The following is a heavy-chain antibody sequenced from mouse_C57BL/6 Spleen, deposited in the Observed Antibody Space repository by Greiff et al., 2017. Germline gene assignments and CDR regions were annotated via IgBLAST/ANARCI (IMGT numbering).Heavy chain of an antibody. D-gene: IGHD1-1*01. CDR1: GYTFTDYY. Sequence: EVKLMESGPVLVKPGASVKMSCKASGYTFTDYYMNWVKQSHGKGLEWIGVINPYNGGTSYNQKFKGKATLTVDKSSSPAYMELNSLTSEDSAVYYCARRAVVADWYFDGWGTGTTVTVSS. CDR3: ARRAVVADWYFDG. J-gene: IGHJ1*03. V-gene: IGHV1-19*01. CDR2: INPYNGGT.